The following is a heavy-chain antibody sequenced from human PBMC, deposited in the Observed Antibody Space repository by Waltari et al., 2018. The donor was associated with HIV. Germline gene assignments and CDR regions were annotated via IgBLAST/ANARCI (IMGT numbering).Heavy chain of an antibody. J-gene: IGHJ6*02. CDR3: AKGVCSRCYYGMDV. V-gene: IGHV3-9*01. Sequence: EVQLVESGAGLVQPGRPLSISGAASRFPFDDYAFPWVRQAPGKGLEWVSGISWKSGSIGYADSVKGRFTISRDNAKNSLYLQMNSLRAEDTALYYWAKGVCSRCYYGMDVWGQGTTVTVAS. CDR2: ISWKSGSI. D-gene: IGHD2-8*01. CDR1: RFPFDDYA.